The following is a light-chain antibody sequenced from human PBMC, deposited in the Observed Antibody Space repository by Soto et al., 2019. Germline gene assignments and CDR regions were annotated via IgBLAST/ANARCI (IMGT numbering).Light chain of an antibody. CDR3: QQYYHLPRT. J-gene: IGKJ1*01. CDR2: AAS. V-gene: IGKV3-15*01. Sequence: EMAVTQSPATLSVSPGERATLSCRASQSVASNLAWYQQKPGQTPRLLIYAASTRATGIPARFSGSGSGTDFNLTITSLQSEDFAVYYCQQYYHLPRTFGQGTKVEIK. CDR1: QSVASN.